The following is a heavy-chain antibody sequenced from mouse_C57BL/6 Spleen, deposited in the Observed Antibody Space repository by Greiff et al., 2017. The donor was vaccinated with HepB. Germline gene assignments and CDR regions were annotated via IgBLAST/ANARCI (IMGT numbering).Heavy chain of an antibody. V-gene: IGHV1-55*01. D-gene: IGHD1-1*01. CDR2: IYPGSGST. CDR1: GYTFTSYW. CDR3: ARGYGSSWGDYFDY. J-gene: IGHJ2*01. Sequence: VQLQQPGAELVKPGASVKMSCKASGYTFTSYWMTWVKQRPGQGLEWIGDIYPGSGSTNYNEKFKSKATLTVDTSSSTAYMQLSSLTSEDSAVYYCARGYGSSWGDYFDYWGQGTTLTVSS.